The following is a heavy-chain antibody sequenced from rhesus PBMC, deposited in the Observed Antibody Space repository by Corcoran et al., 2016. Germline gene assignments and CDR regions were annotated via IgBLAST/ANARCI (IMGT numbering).Heavy chain of an antibody. CDR1: GFTFSSYV. J-gene: IGHJ4*01. Sequence: DVQLVESGGGLVKPGGSLRLSCVASGFTFSSYVMHWVRQASGKCLEWVSVICESGGTSYYADSVKGRFTSSRDNAKNSLFLQMNSLRAEDTAVYYCTRAYSSGWYYFDYWGQGVLVTVSS. CDR3: TRAYSSGWYYFDY. CDR2: ICESGGTS. V-gene: IGHV3S26*01. D-gene: IGHD6-31*01.